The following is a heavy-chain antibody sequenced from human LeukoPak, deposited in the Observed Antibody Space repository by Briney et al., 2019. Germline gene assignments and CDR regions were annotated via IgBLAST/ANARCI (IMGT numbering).Heavy chain of an antibody. Sequence: GGSLRLSCAASGVTFSSYWMSWVRQAPGKGLEWVANIREDGSEKYYVDSVKGRFTISRDNAKNSLYLQMNSLRAEDTAVYYCAKDLGTMVRGVYYYYGMDVWGQGTTVTVSS. CDR2: IREDGSEK. V-gene: IGHV3-7*01. CDR3: AKDLGTMVRGVYYYYGMDV. CDR1: GVTFSSYW. D-gene: IGHD3-10*01. J-gene: IGHJ6*02.